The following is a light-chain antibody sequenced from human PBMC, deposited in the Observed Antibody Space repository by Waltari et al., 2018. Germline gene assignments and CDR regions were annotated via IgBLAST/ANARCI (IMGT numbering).Light chain of an antibody. Sequence: AIQMTQSPSSLSASVGDRVTITCRASQGISNELGRYQQKPGKDPKVLIYAASSLQSGVPTRFSGSGSGTDFTLTISRVEAEDVGVYYCMHSRDWPWTFGQGTKVEI. CDR3: MHSRDWPWT. V-gene: IGKV1-6*01. CDR1: QGISNE. CDR2: AAS. J-gene: IGKJ1*01.